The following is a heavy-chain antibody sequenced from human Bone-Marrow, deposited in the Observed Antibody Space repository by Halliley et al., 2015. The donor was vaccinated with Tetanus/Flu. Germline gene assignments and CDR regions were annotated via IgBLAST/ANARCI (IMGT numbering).Heavy chain of an antibody. CDR2: VTYSGDT. V-gene: IGHV4-39*01. CDR1: GGSIRSTNSY. CDR3: VRQRVGATRYYYFGMDV. J-gene: IGHJ6*02. Sequence: TLSLTCTVSGGSIRSTNSYWGWVRQPPGKGLEWIGSVTYSGDTSYNASLKSRVTIIDDTSKNQFSLKLTSVTAADTAVYFCVRQRVGATRYYYFGMDVWGQGTTATVSS. D-gene: IGHD1-26*01.